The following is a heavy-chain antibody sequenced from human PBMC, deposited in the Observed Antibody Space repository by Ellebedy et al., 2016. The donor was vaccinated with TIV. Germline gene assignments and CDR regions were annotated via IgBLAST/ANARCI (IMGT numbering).Heavy chain of an antibody. J-gene: IGHJ6*03. V-gene: IGHV3-74*01. D-gene: IGHD3-9*01. CDR3: ARGSAFDGAYYMDV. CDR2: INSDGGST. Sequence: GGSLRLSCTASGFSGFTFSTYWMHWVRQAPGKGLVWVSRINSDGGSTTYADSVKGRFTMSRDNAKNTVYLEMKSLSADDTAVYYCARGSAFDGAYYMDVWGKGTRVTVSS. CDR1: GFSGFTFSTYW.